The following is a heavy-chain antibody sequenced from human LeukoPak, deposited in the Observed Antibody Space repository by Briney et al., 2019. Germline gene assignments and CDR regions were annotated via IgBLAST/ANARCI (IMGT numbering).Heavy chain of an antibody. CDR3: ARQAAGNYFGSGSYYP. V-gene: IGHV4-39*01. D-gene: IGHD3-10*01. CDR1: GDSISSSSTYY. J-gene: IGHJ5*02. Sequence: PSETLSLTCTVSGDSISSSSTYYWVWLRQPPGKGLEWICSMYYTGNTYYNPSLKSRVAISVDMSKNQFSLKLNSVTAADTAVYYCARQAAGNYFGSGSYYPWGQGTLVAVSS. CDR2: MYYTGNT.